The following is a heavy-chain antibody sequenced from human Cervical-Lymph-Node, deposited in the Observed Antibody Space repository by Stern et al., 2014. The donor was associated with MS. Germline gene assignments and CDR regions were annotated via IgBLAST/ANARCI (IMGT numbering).Heavy chain of an antibody. J-gene: IGHJ4*02. CDR2: ISGTGTGT. D-gene: IGHD6-19*01. CDR1: GFTFTRYP. Sequence: EVQLVESGGGLVQPGGSLRLSCSASGFTFTRYPMTWVRQAPGKGLEWVSAISGTGTGTYYADSVKGRFTISRDSSKNTVYMQMSSLRTEDTATYFCAKAVWAGSGWYAFDYWGQGALVSVSS. V-gene: IGHV3-23*04. CDR3: AKAVWAGSGWYAFDY.